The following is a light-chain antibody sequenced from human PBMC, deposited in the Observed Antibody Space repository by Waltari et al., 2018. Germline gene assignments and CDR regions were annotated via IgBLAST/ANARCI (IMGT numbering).Light chain of an antibody. CDR3: QKYHSAPRT. CDR1: QGISNF. V-gene: IGKV1-27*01. J-gene: IGKJ1*01. Sequence: DIQMTQSPSSLSAPVGDRVTISCRASQGISNFLAWYQQKPGKPPTLLIYAASNLQPGVPSRFSGSGSGTDFTLTITSLQPDDVATYYCQKYHSAPRTFGQGTKVEIK. CDR2: AAS.